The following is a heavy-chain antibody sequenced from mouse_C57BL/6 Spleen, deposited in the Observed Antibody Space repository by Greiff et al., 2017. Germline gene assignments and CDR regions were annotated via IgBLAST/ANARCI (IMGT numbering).Heavy chain of an antibody. CDR2: ISSGSSTI. D-gene: IGHD1-1*01. CDR3: ARSPYYYGSSSYFDY. J-gene: IGHJ2*01. Sequence: EVQLVESGGGLVKPGGSLKLSCAASGFTFSDYGMHWVRQAPEKGLEWVAYISSGSSTIYYADTVKGRFTISRDNAKNTLFLQMTSLRSEDTAMYDCARSPYYYGSSSYFDYWGQGTTLTVSS. V-gene: IGHV5-17*01. CDR1: GFTFSDYG.